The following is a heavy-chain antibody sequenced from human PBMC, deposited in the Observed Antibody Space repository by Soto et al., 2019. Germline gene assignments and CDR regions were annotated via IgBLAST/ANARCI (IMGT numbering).Heavy chain of an antibody. CDR3: AKDNCISTSCYRLYNWFDP. CDR1: GFTFSSYG. V-gene: IGHV3-30*18. CDR2: ISYGGSNR. J-gene: IGHJ5*02. Sequence: QVQLVESGGGVVQPGRSLRLSCAASGFTFSSYGMHWVRQAPGKGLEWVAVISYGGSNRYYADSVEGRFTISRDNSKNTLYLQMNNLRAADTAVYYCAKDNCISTSCYRLYNWFDPWGQGTLVTVSS. D-gene: IGHD2-2*01.